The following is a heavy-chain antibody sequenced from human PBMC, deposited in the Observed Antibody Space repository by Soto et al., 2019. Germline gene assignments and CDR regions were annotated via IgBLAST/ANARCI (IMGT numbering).Heavy chain of an antibody. D-gene: IGHD3-3*01. CDR1: GFTFSSYA. CDR2: ISGSGGST. V-gene: IGHV3-23*01. Sequence: GSLRLSCAASGFTFSSYAMSWVRQAPGKGLEWVSAISGSGGSTYYADSVKGRFTISRDNSKNTLYLQMNSLRAEDTAVYYCAKGLSSIFGVVIIDFDYWGQGTLVTAPQ. CDR3: AKGLSSIFGVVIIDFDY. J-gene: IGHJ4*02.